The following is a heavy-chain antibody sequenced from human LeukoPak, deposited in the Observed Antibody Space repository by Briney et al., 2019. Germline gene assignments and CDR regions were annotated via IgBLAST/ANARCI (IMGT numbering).Heavy chain of an antibody. V-gene: IGHV4-61*02. D-gene: IGHD1-26*01. CDR1: GGSISSGSYY. CDR3: ASDPKYSGSYGAFDI. CDR2: IYTSGST. Sequence: PSETLSLTCTVSGGSISSGSYYWSWIRQPAGKGLEWIGRIYTSGSTNYNPSLKSRVTISVDTSKNQFSLKLSSVTAADTAVYYCASDPKYSGSYGAFDIWGQGTMVTVSS. J-gene: IGHJ3*02.